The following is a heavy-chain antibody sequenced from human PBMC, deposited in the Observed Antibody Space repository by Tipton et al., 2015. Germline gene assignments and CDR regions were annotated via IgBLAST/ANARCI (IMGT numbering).Heavy chain of an antibody. CDR2: YYYTGAT. Sequence: TLSLTCSVSGDSISSSNWWSWVRQSPGKGLEWIGSYYYTGATYYNPSLKSRVNISADRSKDHFSLRLTSVAAADTAVYYCARLGRWLEVDFWGQGTLVTVSS. J-gene: IGHJ4*02. CDR1: GDSISSSNW. CDR3: ARLGRWLEVDF. V-gene: IGHV4-39*02. D-gene: IGHD5-24*01.